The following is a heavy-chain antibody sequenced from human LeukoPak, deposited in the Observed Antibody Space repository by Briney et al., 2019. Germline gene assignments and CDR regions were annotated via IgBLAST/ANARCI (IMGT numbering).Heavy chain of an antibody. CDR1: GGSISSYY. D-gene: IGHD5-24*01. J-gene: IGHJ4*02. CDR2: IYYSGST. Sequence: SETLSLTCTVSGGSISSYYWSWIRQPPGKGLEWIGYIYYSGSTNYNPSLKSRVTISVDTSKNQFSLKLSSVTAADTAVYYCARGLGVEYYFDYWGQGTLVTVSS. V-gene: IGHV4-59*01. CDR3: ARGLGVEYYFDY.